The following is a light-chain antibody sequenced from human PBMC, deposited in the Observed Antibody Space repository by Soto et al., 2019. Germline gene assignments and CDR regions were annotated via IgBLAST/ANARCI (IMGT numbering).Light chain of an antibody. Sequence: QSVLTQPPSVSGAPGQRVTISCTGNSSNIGAGYYVHWYQQLPGTAPKLLIFGNSNRPSGVPDRFSGSKSGTSASLAITGLQAEDDADYFCQSYESSLSGSVFGPGTKVTVL. CDR3: QSYESSLSGSV. J-gene: IGLJ1*01. CDR1: SSNIGAGYY. CDR2: GNS. V-gene: IGLV1-40*01.